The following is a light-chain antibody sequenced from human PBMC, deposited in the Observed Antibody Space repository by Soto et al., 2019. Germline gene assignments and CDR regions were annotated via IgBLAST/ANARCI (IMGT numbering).Light chain of an antibody. CDR1: RSDVGSYNL. V-gene: IGLV2-23*01. CDR3: CSYAGSSTLV. Sequence: QSALTQPASVSGSPGQSITISCTGTRSDVGSYNLVSWYQQHPGKAPKFMIYEDSKRPSGVSNRFSGSKSGNTASLTISGLQAEDEADYYCCSYAGSSTLVFGGGTKVTVL. J-gene: IGLJ3*02. CDR2: EDS.